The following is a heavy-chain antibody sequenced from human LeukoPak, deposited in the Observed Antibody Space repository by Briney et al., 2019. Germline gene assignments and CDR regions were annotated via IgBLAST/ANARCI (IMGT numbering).Heavy chain of an antibody. D-gene: IGHD3-22*01. CDR1: GGSFRDYY. CDR3: AKAPYLSSGS. CDR2: INHSGST. Sequence: SETLSLTCAVYGGSFRDYYWSWIRQPPGKGQEWIGEINHSGSTNYNPSLKSRVTISLDTSKNQFSLKLTSVTAADTAVYYCAKAPYLSSGSWGQGILVAVSS. J-gene: IGHJ3*01. V-gene: IGHV4-34*01.